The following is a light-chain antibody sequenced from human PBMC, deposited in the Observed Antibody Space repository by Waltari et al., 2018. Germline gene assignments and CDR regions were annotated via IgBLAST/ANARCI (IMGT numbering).Light chain of an antibody. CDR2: GAS. J-gene: IGKJ1*01. Sequence: EIVLTQSPGTLSLSPGERVTLSCRASQSVGWSLAWYQQKPGRAPRLLIYGASSRATGIPDRFSASGSGTDFSLSISGLEPEDFAVYYCQHYVRLPVTFGRGTKVEIK. CDR3: QHYVRLPVT. V-gene: IGKV3-20*01. CDR1: QSVGWS.